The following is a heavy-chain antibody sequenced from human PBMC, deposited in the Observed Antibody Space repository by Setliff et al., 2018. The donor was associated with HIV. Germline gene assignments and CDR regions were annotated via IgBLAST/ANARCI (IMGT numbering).Heavy chain of an antibody. Sequence: ETLSLTCTVSDGSITTDNYFWGWIRQPPGKGLEWIGSIYYTGNTYSNSSLKSRVSMSVDTSKSTLYLQMSSLRVEDTAVYYCAKDRGDSDYWGQGTLVTVSS. V-gene: IGHV4-39*07. CDR1: DGSITTDNYF. J-gene: IGHJ4*02. CDR2: IYYTGNT. CDR3: AKDRGDSDY. D-gene: IGHD3-10*01.